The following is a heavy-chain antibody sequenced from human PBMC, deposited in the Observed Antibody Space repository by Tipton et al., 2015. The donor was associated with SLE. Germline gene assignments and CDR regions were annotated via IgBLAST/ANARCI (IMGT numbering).Heavy chain of an antibody. V-gene: IGHV4-4*07. D-gene: IGHD3-22*01. CDR2: IYTSGST. J-gene: IGHJ4*02. CDR3: ARTPDYYDSSGYFDY. Sequence: TLSLTCTVSGGSISSYYWSWIRQPPGKGLEWIGRIYTSGSTNYNPSLKSRVTISVDTSKNQFSLKLSSVTAADTAVYYCARTPDYYDSSGYFDYWGQGTLVTVSS. CDR1: GGSISSYY.